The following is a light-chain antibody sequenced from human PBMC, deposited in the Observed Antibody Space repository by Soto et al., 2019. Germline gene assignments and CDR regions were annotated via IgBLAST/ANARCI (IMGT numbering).Light chain of an antibody. V-gene: IGKV1-9*01. CDR2: GAS. CDR1: QGISSD. Sequence: DIQLTQSPSFLSASVGDRVTITCRASQGISSDLAWYQQKPGKAPNLLIYGASNLQTGVPSRFSGSGSGTEFTLTISSLQPEDFATYYCQHLNIYPITFGQGTRLEIK. CDR3: QHLNIYPIT. J-gene: IGKJ5*01.